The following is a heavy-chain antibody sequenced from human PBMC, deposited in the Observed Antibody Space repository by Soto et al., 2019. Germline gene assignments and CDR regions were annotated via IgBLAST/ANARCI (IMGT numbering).Heavy chain of an antibody. CDR1: GYTFTNYD. Sequence: ASVKVSCKASGYTFTNYDINWVRQATGQGLEWMGWMNPNSGNTGYAQKFQGRVTMTRNTSISTAYMELSSLRSEDTAVYYCARPLRFLEWSHDYYGMDVWGQGTTVTVSS. D-gene: IGHD3-3*01. CDR3: ARPLRFLEWSHDYYGMDV. V-gene: IGHV1-8*01. CDR2: MNPNSGNT. J-gene: IGHJ6*02.